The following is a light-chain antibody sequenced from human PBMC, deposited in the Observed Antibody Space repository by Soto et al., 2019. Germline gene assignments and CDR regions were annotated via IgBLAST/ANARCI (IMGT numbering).Light chain of an antibody. Sequence: QSALAQPASVSGSPGQSITISCTGTSSDVGRYNYVSWFQQHPGKAPKLLIYDVSNWPSGVSDRFSGSKSGNTASLTISGLPAEDEADYYCSSFTTSSTFVFGTGTKLTVL. V-gene: IGLV2-14*01. J-gene: IGLJ1*01. CDR1: SSDVGRYNY. CDR2: DVS. CDR3: SSFTTSSTFV.